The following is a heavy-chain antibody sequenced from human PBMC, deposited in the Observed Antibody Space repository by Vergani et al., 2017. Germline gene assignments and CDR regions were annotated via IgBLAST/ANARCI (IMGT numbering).Heavy chain of an antibody. CDR1: GGSISSYY. J-gene: IGHJ2*01. Sequence: QVQLQESGPGLVKPSETLSFTCTVSGGSISSYYWSWIRQPPGKGLEWIGYIYYSGSTSYNPSLKSRVTRSVDTSKNQFSLKLSSVTAADTAVYYCARGAGYFDLWGRGTLVTVSS. CDR3: ARGAGYFDL. CDR2: IYYSGST. V-gene: IGHV4-59*01.